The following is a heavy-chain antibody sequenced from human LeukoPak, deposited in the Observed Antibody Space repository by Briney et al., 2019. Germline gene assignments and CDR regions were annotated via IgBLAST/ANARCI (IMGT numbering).Heavy chain of an antibody. CDR2: IYYSGGT. D-gene: IGHD3-22*01. CDR1: GGSISSGGYY. V-gene: IGHV4-31*03. J-gene: IGHJ4*02. Sequence: SETLSLTCTVSGGSISSGGYYWSWIRQHPGKGLEWIGYIYYSGGTYYNPSLKSRVTISVDTSKNQFSLKLSSVTAADTAVYYCARYYYDSSGYYEYYFDYWGQGTLVTVSS. CDR3: ARYYYDSSGYYEYYFDY.